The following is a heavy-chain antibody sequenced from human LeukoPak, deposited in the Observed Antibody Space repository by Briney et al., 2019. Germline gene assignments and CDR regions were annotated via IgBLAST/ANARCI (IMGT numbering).Heavy chain of an antibody. CDR3: ATDVPAVTIFGY. CDR2: ITSDGSST. V-gene: IGHV3-74*01. J-gene: IGHJ4*02. CDR1: GFTFSSYG. D-gene: IGHD2-2*01. Sequence: GGSLRLSCAASGFTFSSYGMHWVRQAPGKGLVWVSRITSDGSSTNYADSVKGRFTISRDNAKNTLYLQMNSLRAEDTAVYYCATDVPAVTIFGYWGQGTLVTVSS.